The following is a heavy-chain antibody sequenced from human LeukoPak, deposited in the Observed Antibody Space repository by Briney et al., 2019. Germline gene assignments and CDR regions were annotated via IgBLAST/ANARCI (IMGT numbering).Heavy chain of an antibody. D-gene: IGHD6-25*01. V-gene: IGHV3-30-3*01. CDR3: ARSGPQSSYYYCMDV. J-gene: IGHJ6*03. Sequence: PGGSLRLSCAASGFTFSTYWMSWVRQAPGKGLEWVAVISYDGSNKYYADSVKGRFTISRDNSKNTLYLQMNSLRAEDTAVYYCARSGPQSSYYYCMDVWGKGTTVTVSS. CDR1: GFTFSTYW. CDR2: ISYDGSNK.